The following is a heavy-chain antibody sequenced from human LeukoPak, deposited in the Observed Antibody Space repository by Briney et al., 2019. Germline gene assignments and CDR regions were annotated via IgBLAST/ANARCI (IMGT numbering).Heavy chain of an antibody. V-gene: IGHV3-11*01. CDR3: AKTRDGYQLFDY. J-gene: IGHJ4*02. D-gene: IGHD5-24*01. Sequence: GGSLRLSSAASGFAFSDYYMSWIRRAPGKGVEWVSYIISSGSTIYYSDSAKGRFTISRDNAKNSLYLQMNSLRAEDTAVYYCAKTRDGYQLFDYWGQGTLVTVSS. CDR1: GFAFSDYY. CDR2: IISSGSTI.